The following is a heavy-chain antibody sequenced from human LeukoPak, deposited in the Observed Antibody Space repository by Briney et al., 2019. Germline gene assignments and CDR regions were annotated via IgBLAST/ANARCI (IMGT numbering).Heavy chain of an antibody. CDR2: IHYSGST. CDR1: GGSISSYY. V-gene: IGHV4-59*01. J-gene: IGHJ4*02. Sequence: PSETLSLTCTVSGGSISSYYWSWIRQPPGKGLEWIGYIHYSGSTNYNPSLKSRVTISVDTSKNQFSLKLSSVTAADTAVYYCARDGPAWTPSHDNWGQGTLVTVSS. D-gene: IGHD3/OR15-3a*01. CDR3: ARDGPAWTPSHDN.